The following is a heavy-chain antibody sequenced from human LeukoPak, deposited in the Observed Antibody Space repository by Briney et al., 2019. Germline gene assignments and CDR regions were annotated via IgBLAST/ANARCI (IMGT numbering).Heavy chain of an antibody. Sequence: GSLRLSCAASGFTFSTYSMTWVRQGPGKGLEWVSSIYPSGDSTFYADSVKGRFTISRDNSKNTLYLQMSSLRTEDTAIYYCAKDVVPDSGWDLDYWGQGTLDTVSS. CDR2: IYPSGDST. D-gene: IGHD6-19*01. J-gene: IGHJ4*02. CDR3: AKDVVPDSGWDLDY. CDR1: GFTFSTYS. V-gene: IGHV3-23*01.